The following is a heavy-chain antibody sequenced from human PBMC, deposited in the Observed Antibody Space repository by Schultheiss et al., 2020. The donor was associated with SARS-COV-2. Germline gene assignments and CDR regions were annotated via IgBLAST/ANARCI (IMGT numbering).Heavy chain of an antibody. J-gene: IGHJ3*02. CDR2: IYHSGST. D-gene: IGHD3-22*01. V-gene: IGHV4-34*01. CDR3: ARDPTDWTMIVVASPWDAFDI. Sequence: SETLSLTCAVYGGSFSGYYWSWIRQPPGKGLEWIGSIYHSGSTYYNPSLKSRVTISVDTSKNQFSLKLSSVTAADTAVYYCARDPTDWTMIVVASPWDAFDIWGQGTMVTVSS. CDR1: GGSFSGYY.